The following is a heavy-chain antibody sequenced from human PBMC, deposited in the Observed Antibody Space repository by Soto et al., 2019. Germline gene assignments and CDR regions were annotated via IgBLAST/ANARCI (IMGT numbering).Heavy chain of an antibody. Sequence: EVQLLESGGALVQPGGSLRLSCAVSGFTFSTYVMYWVRQAPGKGLECVSSINGGGTTYYSDFVRGRFTISRDISKNTLYLKMNSLRADDTAVYYCAKDGRGVYCSGGTCYSADYWGQGTLVTVSS. V-gene: IGHV3-23*01. CDR1: GFTFSTYV. D-gene: IGHD2-15*01. CDR3: AKDGRGVYCSGGTCYSADY. J-gene: IGHJ4*02. CDR2: INGGGTT.